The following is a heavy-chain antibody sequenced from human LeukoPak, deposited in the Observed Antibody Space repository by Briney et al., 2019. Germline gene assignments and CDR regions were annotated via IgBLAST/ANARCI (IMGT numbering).Heavy chain of an antibody. Sequence: ASVKVSCKASGYTFTSYYMHWVRQAPGQGLEWKGIINPSGGSTSYAQKFQGRVTMTRDTSTSTVYMELSSLRSEDTAVYYCARDPNCSSTSCYTVYYGMDVWGQGTTVTVSS. J-gene: IGHJ6*02. CDR3: ARDPNCSSTSCYTVYYGMDV. CDR2: INPSGGST. D-gene: IGHD2-2*02. CDR1: GYTFTSYY. V-gene: IGHV1-46*01.